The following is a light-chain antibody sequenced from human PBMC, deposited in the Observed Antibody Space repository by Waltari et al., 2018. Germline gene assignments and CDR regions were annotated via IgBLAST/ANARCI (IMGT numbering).Light chain of an antibody. CDR1: RSISYTKNY. CDR3: QQYYSNPT. Sequence: DIILTQSPETLAVSLGERATINCKSSRSISYTKNYLSWYQQKPGQAPRLLISWASTRDFGVPARFSGSGSGADFTLTIDGLQAEDVAVYYCQQYYSNPTFGQGTKVQIK. J-gene: IGKJ1*01. V-gene: IGKV4-1*01. CDR2: WAS.